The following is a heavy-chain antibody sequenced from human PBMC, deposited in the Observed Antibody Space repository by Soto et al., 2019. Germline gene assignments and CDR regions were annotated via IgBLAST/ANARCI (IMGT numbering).Heavy chain of an antibody. CDR1: GFTFSSYG. J-gene: IGHJ4*02. CDR3: AKDRGRDIVVVPADISEGPFDY. V-gene: IGHV3-30*18. D-gene: IGHD2-2*02. CDR2: ISYDGSNK. Sequence: GGSLRLSCAASGFTFSSYGMHWVRQAPGKGLEWVAVISYDGSNKYYADSVKGRFTISRDNSKNTLYLQMNSLRAEDTAVYYCAKDRGRDIVVVPADISEGPFDYWGQGTLVTVSS.